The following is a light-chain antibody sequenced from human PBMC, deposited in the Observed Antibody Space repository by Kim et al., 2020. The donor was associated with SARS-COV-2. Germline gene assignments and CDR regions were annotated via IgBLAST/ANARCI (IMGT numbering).Light chain of an antibody. CDR2: GKN. Sequence: SSELTQDPAVSVALGQTVRITCQGDSLRSYYASRYQQKPGHAPVLVIYGKNNRPSGIPDRFSGSSSGNTASLTITGAQAEDEADYYCNSRDSSGNPYVFGTGTKVTFL. CDR1: SLRSYY. V-gene: IGLV3-19*01. J-gene: IGLJ1*01. CDR3: NSRDSSGNPYV.